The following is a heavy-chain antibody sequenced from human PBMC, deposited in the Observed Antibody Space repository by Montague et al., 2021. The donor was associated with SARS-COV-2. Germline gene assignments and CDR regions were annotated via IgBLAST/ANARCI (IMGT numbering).Heavy chain of an antibody. D-gene: IGHD3-9*01. Sequence: PALVTPTQTLTLTCTFSGFSLSTSGMCVSWIRQPPGKALEWLALIDLDDDKYYRTSLKTRLTISTDTYKNQVVLTMTNMGSVDTATYYCARTYYDILTGYYTYDYWGQGTLVTVSS. CDR1: GFSLSTSGMC. CDR3: ARTYYDILTGYYTYDY. CDR2: IDLDDDK. V-gene: IGHV2-70*01. J-gene: IGHJ4*02.